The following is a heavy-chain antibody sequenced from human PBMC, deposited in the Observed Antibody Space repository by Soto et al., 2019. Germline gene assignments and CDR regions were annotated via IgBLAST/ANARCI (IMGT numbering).Heavy chain of an antibody. V-gene: IGHV3-21*01. CDR3: ASIILTVYLFDY. D-gene: IGHD3-9*01. Sequence: GGSLRLSCAASGFTFSSYSMNWVRQAPGKGLEWVSSISSSSSYIYYADSVKGRFTISRDNAKNSLYLQMNSLRAEDTAVYYWASIILTVYLFDYGGQGTLVTVSS. CDR2: ISSSSSYI. J-gene: IGHJ4*02. CDR1: GFTFSSYS.